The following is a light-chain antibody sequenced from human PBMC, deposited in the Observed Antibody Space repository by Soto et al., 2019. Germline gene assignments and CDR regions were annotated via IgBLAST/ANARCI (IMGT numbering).Light chain of an antibody. CDR1: QSVSRIY. CDR3: QKYGSSTKWT. V-gene: IGKV3-20*01. Sequence: EIFLTQSPVTLSLSPGERATLSCRTSQSVSRIYLAWYQQKPCQAPRLLIYGASSRATGIPERFSGSGSGTDFTINISRLEHEDFEVYYCQKYGSSTKWTFGQGKKVDIK. CDR2: GAS. J-gene: IGKJ1*01.